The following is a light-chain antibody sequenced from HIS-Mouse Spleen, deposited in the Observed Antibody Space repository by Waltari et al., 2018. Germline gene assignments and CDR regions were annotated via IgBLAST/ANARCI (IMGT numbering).Light chain of an antibody. Sequence: DIQLTQSPSFLSASVGDRVTITCPASQGISSYLALYQQKPGKAPKLLTYAASTLQSGVPSRFSGSGSGTEFTLTISSLQPEDFATYYCQQLNSYPPTFGQGTKVEIK. CDR3: QQLNSYPPT. J-gene: IGKJ1*01. CDR2: AAS. CDR1: QGISSY. V-gene: IGKV1-9*01.